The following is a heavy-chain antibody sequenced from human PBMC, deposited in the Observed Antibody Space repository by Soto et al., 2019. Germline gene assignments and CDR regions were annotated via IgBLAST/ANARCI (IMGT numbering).Heavy chain of an antibody. Sequence: GESLKISCKGSGYSFTSYWIGWVRQMPGKGLEWMGIIYPGDSDTRYSPSFQGQVTISADKSISTAYLQWSSLKASDTAMYYCARLPPSITTSRYYYGMDVWGKGTTVPVSS. V-gene: IGHV5-51*01. D-gene: IGHD3-16*01. CDR1: GYSFTSYW. CDR3: ARLPPSITTSRYYYGMDV. J-gene: IGHJ6*04. CDR2: IYPGDSDT.